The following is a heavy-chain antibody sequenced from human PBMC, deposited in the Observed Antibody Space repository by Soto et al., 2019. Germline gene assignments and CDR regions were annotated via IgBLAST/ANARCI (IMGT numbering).Heavy chain of an antibody. Sequence: PSETLSLTCAVYGGSFSGYYWSWIRQPPGKGLEWIGEINHSGSTNYNPSLKSRVTISVDTSKNQFSLKLSSVTAADTAVYYCARLNCSSTSCYGVYFDYWGQGTLVTVSS. CDR1: GGSFSGYY. J-gene: IGHJ4*02. CDR3: ARLNCSSTSCYGVYFDY. D-gene: IGHD2-2*01. CDR2: INHSGST. V-gene: IGHV4-34*01.